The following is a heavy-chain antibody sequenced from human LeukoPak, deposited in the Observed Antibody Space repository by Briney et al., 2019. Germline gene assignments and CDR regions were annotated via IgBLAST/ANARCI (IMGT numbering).Heavy chain of an antibody. CDR3: AKDFRQDSGSLEDAFDI. CDR2: ISGSGGST. CDR1: GFTFSSYA. D-gene: IGHD1-26*01. V-gene: IGHV3-23*01. Sequence: PGGSLRLSCAASGFTFSSYAMSWVRQAPGKGLEWVSAISGSGGSTYYADSVKGRFTISRDNSKNMLYLQMNSLRAEDTAVYYCAKDFRQDSGSLEDAFDIWGQGTMVTVSS. J-gene: IGHJ3*02.